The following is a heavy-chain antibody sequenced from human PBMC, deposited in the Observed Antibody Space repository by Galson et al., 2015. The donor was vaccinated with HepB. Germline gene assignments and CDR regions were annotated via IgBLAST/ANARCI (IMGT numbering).Heavy chain of an antibody. V-gene: IGHV1-18*01. Sequence: SVKVSCKASGYSFSNYGLSWVRQAPGQGLEWMGWVSGYDVTANYAPQFQGRVTMTTEKSTGTAYMEMRSLRSDDTAVYYCARDSRLELHLNNYYSYGMDVWGQGTAVTVS. CDR1: GYSFSNYG. CDR3: ARDSRLELHLNNYYSYGMDV. J-gene: IGHJ6*02. D-gene: IGHD1-7*01. CDR2: VSGYDVTA.